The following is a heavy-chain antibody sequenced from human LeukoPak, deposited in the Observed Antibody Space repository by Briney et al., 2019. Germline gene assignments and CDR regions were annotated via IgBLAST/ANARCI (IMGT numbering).Heavy chain of an antibody. CDR3: ARGAYYDCSGYSDY. V-gene: IGHV4-59*01. D-gene: IGHD3-22*01. CDR2: IYYSGST. Sequence: SETLSLTCSVSGGSISSYYWSWIRQPPGKGLEWIGYIYYSGSTNYNPSLKSRVTISVDTSKNQFSLKLSSVTAADTAVYYCARGAYYDCSGYSDYWGQGTLVTVSS. J-gene: IGHJ4*02. CDR1: GGSISSYY.